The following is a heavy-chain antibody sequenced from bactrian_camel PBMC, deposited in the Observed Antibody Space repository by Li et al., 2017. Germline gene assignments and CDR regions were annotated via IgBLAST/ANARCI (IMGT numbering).Heavy chain of an antibody. CDR3: AGRTTSPAIATIATILSPSRFNS. J-gene: IGHJ4*01. CDR2: VYTEGGFT. D-gene: IGHD4*01. V-gene: IGHV3S40*01. Sequence: QLVESGGGSVQTGQSLRLSCAVSGYTSSSNCMGWIRQAPGKGREDVASVYTEGGFTYYADAVKGRFTISWNNANHTAYLQMNSLKPEDTAMYYCAGRTTSPAIATIATILSPSRFNSWGQGTQVTVS. CDR1: GYTSSSNC.